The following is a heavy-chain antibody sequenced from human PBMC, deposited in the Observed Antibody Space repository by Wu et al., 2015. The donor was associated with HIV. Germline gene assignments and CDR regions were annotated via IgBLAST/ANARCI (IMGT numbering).Heavy chain of an antibody. D-gene: IGHD3-10*01. V-gene: IGHV1-69*05. CDR2: IIPIFGTA. CDR1: GGTFSSYA. J-gene: IGHJ3*02. Sequence: QVQLVQSGAEVKKPGSSVKVSCKASGGTFSSYAISWVRQAPGQGLEWMGGIIPIFGTANYAQKFQGRVTITTDESTSTAYMELSSLRSEDTAVYYCASSFSSRFGELLMIAFDIVGQGTMVTVSS. CDR3: ASSFSSRFGELLMIAFDI.